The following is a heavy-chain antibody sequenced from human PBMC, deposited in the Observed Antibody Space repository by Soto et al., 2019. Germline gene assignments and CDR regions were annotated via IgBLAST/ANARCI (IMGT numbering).Heavy chain of an antibody. CDR2: SSGSGSAT. V-gene: IGHV3-23*01. CDR3: AIATSSGWAVDY. Sequence: EVQLLEAGGGLVQPGGSLRLSCAASGLTFSSYAMSWVRQAPGEVLEWVSTSSGSGSATYYADSVKGRFTISRDNSKNTLSLQLNSLRAEDTAVYYCAIATSSGWAVDYWGQGTLVTVSS. D-gene: IGHD6-19*01. J-gene: IGHJ4*02. CDR1: GLTFSSYA.